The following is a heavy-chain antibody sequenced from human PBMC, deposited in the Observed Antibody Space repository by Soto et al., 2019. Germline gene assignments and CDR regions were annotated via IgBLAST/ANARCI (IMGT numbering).Heavy chain of an antibody. CDR3: ARVVVVAARPLHGMDV. J-gene: IGHJ6*02. CDR2: TWHDGSNK. Sequence: QVPLVESGGGVVQPGGSLRLSCAASGFSFSSYGMHWVRQAPGKGLEWVAVTWHDGSNKYYADSVKGRFTISRDNSKNTLYLQMNSLRPEDTAVYYCARVVVVAARPLHGMDVWGQGTTVTVSS. D-gene: IGHD2-15*01. CDR1: GFSFSSYG. V-gene: IGHV3-33*01.